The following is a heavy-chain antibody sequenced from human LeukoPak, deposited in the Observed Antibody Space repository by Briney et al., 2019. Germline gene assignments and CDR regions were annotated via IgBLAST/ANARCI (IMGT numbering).Heavy chain of an antibody. CDR3: ARDQGYSSGWYQVAGFDP. CDR2: IYYSGST. J-gene: IGHJ5*02. CDR1: SGSISSSSYY. V-gene: IGHV4-61*01. Sequence: SETLSLTCTVSSGSISSSSYYWGWIRQPPGKGLEWIGYIYYSGSTNYNPSLKSRVTISVDTSKNQFSLKLSSVTAADTAVYYCARDQGYSSGWYQVAGFDPWGQGTLVTVSS. D-gene: IGHD6-19*01.